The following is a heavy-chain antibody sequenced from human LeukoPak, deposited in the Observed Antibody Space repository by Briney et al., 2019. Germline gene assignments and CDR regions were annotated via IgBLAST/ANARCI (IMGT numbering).Heavy chain of an antibody. V-gene: IGHV3-7*01. J-gene: IGHJ4*02. CDR2: IKQDGGEK. CDR3: ARDGLVGATLYYFDY. D-gene: IGHD1-26*01. Sequence: PEGSLRLSCAASGFTFSNYWMNWVRQAPGKGLEWVANIKQDGGEKSYVDSVKGRFTISRDNAKNSLYLQMNSLRAEDTAVYYCARDGLVGATLYYFDYWGQGTLVTVSS. CDR1: GFTFSNYW.